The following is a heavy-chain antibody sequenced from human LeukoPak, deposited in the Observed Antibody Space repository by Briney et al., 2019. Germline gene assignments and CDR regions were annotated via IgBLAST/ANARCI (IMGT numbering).Heavy chain of an antibody. CDR3: ASRSGSYPYDFDY. CDR1: GYTFTNYG. J-gene: IGHJ4*02. Sequence: ASVTVTCKASGYTFTNYGISWVRQAPGQGLEYMGWISPYQGNPKYAQKLQGRVILTTDTFTSPDYMEKRSLRCDDTALYYCASRSGSYPYDFDYWGQGTLVTVSS. V-gene: IGHV1-18*01. CDR2: ISPYQGNP. D-gene: IGHD1-26*01.